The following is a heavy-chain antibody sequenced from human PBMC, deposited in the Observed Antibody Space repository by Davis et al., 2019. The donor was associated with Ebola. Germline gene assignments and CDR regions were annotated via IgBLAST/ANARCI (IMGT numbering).Heavy chain of an antibody. CDR3: ARDQWTLYYYDSSGYSPYYYYGMDV. J-gene: IGHJ6*04. Sequence: PSETLSLTCTVSGGSISSSSYYWGWIRQPPGKGLEWIGSIYYSGSTYYNPSLKSRVTISVDTSKNQFSLKLSSVTAADTAVYYCARDQWTLYYYDSSGYSPYYYYGMDVWGKGTTVTVSS. CDR2: IYYSGST. V-gene: IGHV4-39*07. D-gene: IGHD3-22*01. CDR1: GGSISSSSYY.